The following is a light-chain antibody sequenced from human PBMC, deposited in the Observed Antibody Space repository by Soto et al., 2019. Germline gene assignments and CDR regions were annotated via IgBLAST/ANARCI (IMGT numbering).Light chain of an antibody. CDR2: DAS. CDR3: QQYSSSLT. Sequence: EIVLTQSPGTLSLSPGERATLSCRASQSVSSSYLAWYQQKPGQAPRLVIYDASSRATGIPDRFSGSASGTDFTLTISRLESEDFAVYYSQQYSSSLTFGGGTKADIK. J-gene: IGKJ4*01. CDR1: QSVSSSY. V-gene: IGKV3-20*01.